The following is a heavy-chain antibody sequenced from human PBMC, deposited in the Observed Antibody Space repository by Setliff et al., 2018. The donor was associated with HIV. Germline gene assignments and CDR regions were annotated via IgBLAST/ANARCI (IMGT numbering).Heavy chain of an antibody. CDR2: ISYRGDYI. Sequence: PSETLSLTCAVHGGPLTDHYWNWIRQSPGKGLEWVAAISYRGDYISYADSVEGRFTISRDNAQYSLYLQMNSLRAEDTAMYYCVRGLGSPTYYYGLDVWGQGTTVTVSS. CDR3: VRGLGSPTYYYGLDV. D-gene: IGHD3-9*01. V-gene: IGHV3-21*06. J-gene: IGHJ6*02. CDR1: GGPLTDHY.